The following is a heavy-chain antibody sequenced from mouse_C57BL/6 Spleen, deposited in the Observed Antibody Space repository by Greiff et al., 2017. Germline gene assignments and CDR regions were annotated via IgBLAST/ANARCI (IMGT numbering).Heavy chain of an antibody. J-gene: IGHJ2*01. V-gene: IGHV1-20*01. CDR3: ARVGIYGNYLDY. CDR2: INPYNGDT. D-gene: IGHD2-1*01. Sequence: EVQLQESGPELVKPGDSVKISCKASGYSFTGYFMNWVMQSHGKSLEWIGRINPYNGDTFYNQKFKGKATLTVDKSSSTAHMELRSLTSEDSAVYYCARVGIYGNYLDYWGQGTTLTVSS. CDR1: GYSFTGYF.